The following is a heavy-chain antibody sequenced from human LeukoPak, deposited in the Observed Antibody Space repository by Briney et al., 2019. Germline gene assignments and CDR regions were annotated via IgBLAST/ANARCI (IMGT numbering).Heavy chain of an antibody. CDR2: ISYDGSNK. Sequence: GGSLRLSCAASGFTFSSYAMHWVRQAPGKGLEWVAVISYDGSNKYYADSVRGRFTISRDNSKNTLYLQMNSLRAEDTAVYYCARGITMIVVVITTAFDYWGQGTLVTVSS. J-gene: IGHJ4*02. D-gene: IGHD3-22*01. CDR3: ARGITMIVVVITTAFDY. V-gene: IGHV3-30-3*01. CDR1: GFTFSSYA.